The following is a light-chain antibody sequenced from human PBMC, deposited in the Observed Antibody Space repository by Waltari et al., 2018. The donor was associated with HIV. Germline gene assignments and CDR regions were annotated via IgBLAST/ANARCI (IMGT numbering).Light chain of an antibody. J-gene: IGKJ1*01. V-gene: IGKV1-39*01. CDR2: VTS. CDR3: LQTYSTTWT. CDR1: QSINNF. Sequence: DIKMTQSPSSLSAFVGDRVTITCRASQSINNFLTWYQQKPGKAPQVLIYVTSNLQSGVPSRFSGSRSGTDFTLTISSLQHEDSATYYCLQTYSTTWTFGQGTKVEIK.